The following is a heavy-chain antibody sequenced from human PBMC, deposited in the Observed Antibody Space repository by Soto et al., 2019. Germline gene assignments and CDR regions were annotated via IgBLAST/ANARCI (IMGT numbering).Heavy chain of an antibody. CDR3: ASSTGGDDVAYYYATDV. V-gene: IGHV5-10-1*01. J-gene: IGHJ6*02. CDR2: IDPSDSYT. Sequence: GESLKISCKGSGYSFTSYWISWVRQMPGKGLEWMGRIDPSDSYTNYSPSFQGHVTISADKSISTAYLQWSSLKASDTAMYYCASSTGGDDVAYYYATDVWGQGTMVTVSS. CDR1: GYSFTSYW. D-gene: IGHD2-2*01.